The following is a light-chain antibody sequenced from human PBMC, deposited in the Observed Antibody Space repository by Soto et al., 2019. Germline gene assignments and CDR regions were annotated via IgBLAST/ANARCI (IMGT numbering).Light chain of an antibody. Sequence: DIVLTQSPGTLSLSPGDRATLSCRASQSVSTSYLAWYQQKPGQAPRLLIYGASSRATGIPDRFSGSGSGADFTLTISGLEPEDFAVYYCQQYGSSRWTFGQGTKVDIK. J-gene: IGKJ1*01. CDR2: GAS. CDR1: QSVSTSY. V-gene: IGKV3-20*01. CDR3: QQYGSSRWT.